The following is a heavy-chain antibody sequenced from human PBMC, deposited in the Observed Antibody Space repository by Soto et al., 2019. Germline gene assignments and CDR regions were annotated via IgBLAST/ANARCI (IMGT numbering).Heavy chain of an antibody. Sequence: GESLKISCKGSGYSFTSYWISWVSQMPGKGLGWMGRVDPSDSYCNYSPSFQGHVTISADKSISTAYLQWSSLKASDTAMYYCARLGIVGVPAAIPGYYYYGMDVWGQGTTVTVSS. V-gene: IGHV5-10-1*01. D-gene: IGHD2-2*02. CDR1: GYSFTSYW. CDR2: VDPSDSYC. J-gene: IGHJ6*02. CDR3: ARLGIVGVPAAIPGYYYYGMDV.